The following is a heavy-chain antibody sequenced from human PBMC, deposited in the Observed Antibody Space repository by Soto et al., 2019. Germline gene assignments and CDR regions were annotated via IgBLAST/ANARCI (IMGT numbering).Heavy chain of an antibody. CDR1: GFTFSSYA. J-gene: IGHJ3*02. CDR3: AKDVSYSSSSISPSPDAFDI. D-gene: IGHD6-13*01. CDR2: ISGSGGST. V-gene: IGHV3-23*01. Sequence: GGSLRLSCAASGFTFSSYAMSWVRQAPGKGLEWVSAISGSGGSTYYADSVKGRFTISRDNSKNTLYLQMNSLRAEDTAVYYCAKDVSYSSSSISPSPDAFDIWGQGTMVTVSS.